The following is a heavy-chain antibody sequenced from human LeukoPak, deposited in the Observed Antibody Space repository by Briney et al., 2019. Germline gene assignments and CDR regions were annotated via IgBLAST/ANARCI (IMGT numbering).Heavy chain of an antibody. CDR1: GGTFSSYA. V-gene: IGHV1-69*13. CDR2: IIPIFGTA. D-gene: IGHD4-17*01. Sequence: SVKVSCTASGGTFSSYAISWVRQAPGQGLEWMGGIIPIFGTANYAQKFQGRVTITADESTSTAYMELSSLRSEDTAVYYCARMTTVTHRDYWGQGTLVTVSS. CDR3: ARMTTVTHRDY. J-gene: IGHJ4*02.